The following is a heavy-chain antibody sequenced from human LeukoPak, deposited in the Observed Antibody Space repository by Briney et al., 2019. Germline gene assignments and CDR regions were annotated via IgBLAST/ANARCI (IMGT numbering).Heavy chain of an antibody. D-gene: IGHD1-1*01. V-gene: IGHV3-23*01. J-gene: IGHJ4*02. CDR1: GFTFSSYA. CDR2: ISGSGGST. Sequence: GGSLRLSRAASGFTFSSYAMSWVRQAPGKGLEWVSAISGSGGSTYYADSVKGRFTISRDNSKNTLYLQMGSLRAEDMAVYYCARGPRRTTSLKVPAYYFDYWGQGTLVTVSS. CDR3: ARGPRRTTSLKVPAYYFDY.